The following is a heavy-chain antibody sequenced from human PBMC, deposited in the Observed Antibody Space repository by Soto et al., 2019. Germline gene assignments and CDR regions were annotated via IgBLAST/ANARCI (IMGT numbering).Heavy chain of an antibody. D-gene: IGHD3-22*01. V-gene: IGHV3-30*18. J-gene: IGHJ3*02. CDR3: AKGWDSSGYDNAFDI. CDR2: ISYDGSNK. Sequence: GGSLRLSCAAPGFTFSSYGMHWVRQAPGKGLEWVAVISYDGSNKYYADSVKGRFTISRDNSKNTLYLQMNSLRAEDTAVYYCAKGWDSSGYDNAFDIWGQGTMVTVSS. CDR1: GFTFSSYG.